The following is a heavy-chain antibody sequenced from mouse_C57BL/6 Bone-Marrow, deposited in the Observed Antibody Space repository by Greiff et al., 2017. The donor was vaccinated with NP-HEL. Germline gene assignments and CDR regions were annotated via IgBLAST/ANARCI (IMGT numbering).Heavy chain of an antibody. J-gene: IGHJ1*03. CDR1: GYTFTSYW. CDR2: IYPSDSET. CDR3: ARNSDYGISYWYIDV. V-gene: IGHV1-61*01. Sequence: QVQLQQPGAELVRPGSSVKLSCKASGYTFTSYWMDWVKQRPGQGLAWIGNIYPSDSETHYNQKFKDKATLTVDKSSSTAYMQLSSLTSEDSAVYYCARNSDYGISYWYIDVWGTGTTVTVSS. D-gene: IGHD1-1*01.